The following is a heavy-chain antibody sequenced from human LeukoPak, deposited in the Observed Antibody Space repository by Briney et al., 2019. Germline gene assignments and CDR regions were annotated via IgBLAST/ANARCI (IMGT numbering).Heavy chain of an antibody. J-gene: IGHJ4*02. CDR1: GFTFSSYS. D-gene: IGHD2-21*01. V-gene: IGHV3-48*01. CDR3: AKEFVHCGGDCGDY. Sequence: GGSLRLSCAASGFTFSSYSMNWVRQAPGKGLEWVSYISSSSSTIYYADSVKGRFTISRDNAKNSLYLQMNSLRAEDTAVYYCAKEFVHCGGDCGDYWGQGTLVTVSS. CDR2: ISSSSSTI.